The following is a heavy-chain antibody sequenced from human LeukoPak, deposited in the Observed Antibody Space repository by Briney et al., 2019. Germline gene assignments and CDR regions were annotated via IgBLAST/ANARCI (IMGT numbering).Heavy chain of an antibody. J-gene: IGHJ5*02. CDR3: ARGAFYYAFWSGYPLNDNWFDP. D-gene: IGHD3-3*01. CDR2: MNPNSGNT. CDR1: GYTFTSYD. Sequence: RASVKVSCKASGYTFTSYDINWVRQATGQGLEWMGWMNPNSGNTGYAQKFKGRVTMTRNTSISTAYMELSSLRSEDTAVYYCARGAFYYAFWSGYPLNDNWFDPWGQGTLVTVSS. V-gene: IGHV1-8*01.